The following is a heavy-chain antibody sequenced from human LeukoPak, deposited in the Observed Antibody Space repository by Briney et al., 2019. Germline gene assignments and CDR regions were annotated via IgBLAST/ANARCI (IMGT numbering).Heavy chain of an antibody. J-gene: IGHJ4*02. CDR2: IYYSGST. D-gene: IGHD4-17*01. CDR3: ASGTTVTNFAY. CDR1: GGSISSYY. V-gene: IGHV4-59*01. Sequence: SETLSLTCTVSGGSISSYYWSWIRQPPGKGLEWIGYIYYSGSTNYNPSLKSRVTISVDTSKNQFSLKLSSVTAADTAVYYCASGTTVTNFAYWGQGTLVTVPS.